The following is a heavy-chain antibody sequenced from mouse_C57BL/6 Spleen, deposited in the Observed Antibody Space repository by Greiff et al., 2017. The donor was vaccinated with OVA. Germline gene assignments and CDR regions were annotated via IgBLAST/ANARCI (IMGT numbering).Heavy chain of an antibody. Sequence: EVQVVESGGGLVKPGGSLKLSCAASGFTFSDYGMHWVRQAPEKGLEWVAYISSGSSTIYYADTVKGRFTISRDNAKNTLFLQMTSLRSEDTAMYYCARNGDGRSHYFDYWGQGTTLTVSS. CDR3: ARNGDGRSHYFDY. J-gene: IGHJ2*01. CDR2: ISSGSSTI. CDR1: GFTFSDYG. V-gene: IGHV5-17*01. D-gene: IGHD4-1*01.